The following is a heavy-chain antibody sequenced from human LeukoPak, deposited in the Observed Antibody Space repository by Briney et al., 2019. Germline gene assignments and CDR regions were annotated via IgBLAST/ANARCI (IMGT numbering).Heavy chain of an antibody. CDR2: IYSGGVT. Sequence: PGGSRRLSCAASGFTVSSNYMSWVRQAPGKGLEWVSLIYSGGVTYYADSVQGRFIISRDNPKNTLFLHMNSLRAEDTAVYYCARAPSGWSDYWYFDLWGRGTLVTVSS. J-gene: IGHJ2*01. CDR3: ARAPSGWSDYWYFDL. D-gene: IGHD6-19*01. CDR1: GFTVSSNY. V-gene: IGHV3-53*01.